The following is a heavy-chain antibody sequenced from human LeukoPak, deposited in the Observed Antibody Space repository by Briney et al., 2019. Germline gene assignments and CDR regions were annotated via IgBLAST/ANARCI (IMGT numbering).Heavy chain of an antibody. CDR1: GFTLRSYS. J-gene: IGHJ4*02. D-gene: IGHD6-19*01. V-gene: IGHV3-21*06. Sequence: GGSLRLSCAASGFTLRSYSMSWVRQAPGKGLEWVSSINWGSNHIYYADAVQGRFTVSRDNAKNSLYLQMNSLRAEDTAIYYCARDNSGWSRDYWGQGTLVTVSS. CDR3: ARDNSGWSRDY. CDR2: INWGSNHI.